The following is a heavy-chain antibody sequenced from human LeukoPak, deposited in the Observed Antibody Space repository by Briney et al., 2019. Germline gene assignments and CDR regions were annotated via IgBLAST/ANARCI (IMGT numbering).Heavy chain of an antibody. CDR1: GFTVSNNY. CDR3: ARDPSGYCSSTSCAY. V-gene: IGHV3-66*02. D-gene: IGHD2-2*01. Sequence: GGSLRLSCAASGFTVSNNYMSWDRQAPGKGLEWVSVIYSGGSTYYADSVKGRFTISRDNSKNTLYLQMNSLRAEDTAVYYCARDPSGYCSSTSCAYWGQGTLVTVSS. J-gene: IGHJ4*02. CDR2: IYSGGST.